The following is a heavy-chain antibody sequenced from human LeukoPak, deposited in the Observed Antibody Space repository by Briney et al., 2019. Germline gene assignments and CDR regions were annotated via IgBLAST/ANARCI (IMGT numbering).Heavy chain of an antibody. CDR2: VYHSGST. Sequence: SETLSLTCTVSGGSFSSGGYYWSWIRQPPGKGLEWIGYVYHSGSTFYNPSLKSRVTISVDTSKNQFSLKLSSVTAADTAVYYCARLPRPQPRSNMDVWGKGTTVTVSS. CDR3: ARLPRPQPRSNMDV. CDR1: GGSFSSGGYY. J-gene: IGHJ6*03. V-gene: IGHV4-30-2*01. D-gene: IGHD6-6*01.